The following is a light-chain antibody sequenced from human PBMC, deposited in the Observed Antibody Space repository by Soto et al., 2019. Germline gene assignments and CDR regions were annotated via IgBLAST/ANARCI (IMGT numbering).Light chain of an antibody. V-gene: IGKV3-20*01. CDR3: QQYDKWPTWT. CDR1: QSVSSSY. CDR2: GAS. Sequence: EIVLTQSPGTLSLSPWERATLSCRASQSVSSSYLAWYQQKPGQAPRLLIYGASNRATGIPDRFSGSGSGTDFTLTISSLQSEDFAVYYCQQYDKWPTWTFGQGTKVDIK. J-gene: IGKJ1*01.